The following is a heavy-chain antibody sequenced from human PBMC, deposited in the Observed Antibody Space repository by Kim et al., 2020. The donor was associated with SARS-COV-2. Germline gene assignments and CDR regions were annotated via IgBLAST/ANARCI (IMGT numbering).Heavy chain of an antibody. D-gene: IGHD2-8*01. CDR2: ISFDGNTE. Sequence: GGSLRLSCTASGFTFSSSTMHWVRLAPGKGLEWVAMISFDGNTEYFADSLKGRFTISRDNSKNILFLQLNNLTTEDTAVYFCARRGMVASAMDVWGLGTT. V-gene: IGHV3-30*04. CDR3: ARRGMVASAMDV. J-gene: IGHJ6*02. CDR1: GFTFSSST.